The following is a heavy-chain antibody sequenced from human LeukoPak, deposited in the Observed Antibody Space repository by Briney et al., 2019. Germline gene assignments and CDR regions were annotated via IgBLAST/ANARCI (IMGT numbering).Heavy chain of an antibody. CDR1: GFTFTYAW. D-gene: IGHD1-1*01. J-gene: IGHJ4*02. CDR2: IYTSGST. CDR3: ARGTGHFDY. V-gene: IGHV4-4*07. Sequence: GSLRLSCAASGFTFTYAWMSWVRQHPGKGLEWIGRIYTSGSTNYNPSLKSRVTMSVDTSKNQFSLKLSSVTAADTAVYYCARGTGHFDYWGQGTLVTVSS.